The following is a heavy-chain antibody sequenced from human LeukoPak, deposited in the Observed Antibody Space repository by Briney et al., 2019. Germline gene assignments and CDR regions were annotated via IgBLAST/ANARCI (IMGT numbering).Heavy chain of an antibody. D-gene: IGHD3-16*02. CDR2: IYYSGST. CDR1: GGSISSYY. V-gene: IGHV4-59*01. CDR3: ARDGRLGGVSWGVFDY. J-gene: IGHJ4*02. Sequence: SENLSLTCTVSGGSISSYYWSWIRQPPGKGLEWIGYIYYSGSTNYNPSLQSRVTISVDTSKNQFSLKLSSVTAADTAVYYCARDGRLGGVSWGVFDYWGQGTLVTVSS.